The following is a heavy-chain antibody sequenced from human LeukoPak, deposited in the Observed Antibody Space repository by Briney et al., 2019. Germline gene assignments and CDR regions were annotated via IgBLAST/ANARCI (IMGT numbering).Heavy chain of an antibody. J-gene: IGHJ4*02. CDR1: GGSISGFH. D-gene: IGHD5-24*01. Sequence: SETLSLTCIVSGGSISGFHWSWIRLPPGKGLEWIGNIYSSGSTNYNPSLNSRVTISVDTSKNQFSVKLSSVTAADTAVYYCARGEEVATCFDYWGQGTLVTVSS. CDR2: IYSSGST. CDR3: ARGEEVATCFDY. V-gene: IGHV4-59*01.